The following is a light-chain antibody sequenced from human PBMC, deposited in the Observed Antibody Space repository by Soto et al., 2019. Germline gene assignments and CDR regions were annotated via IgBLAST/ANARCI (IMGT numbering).Light chain of an antibody. CDR1: SSNIGKSY. CDR3: ETWDTSLSAGEV. V-gene: IGLV1-51*01. Sequence: QAVVTQPPSVSAAPGQKVTISCSGSSSNIGKSYVSWYQQLPGTAPKLLIYDNNKRPSGIPDRFSGSKSGTSATLAITGLQTGDEADYYCETWDTSLSAGEVFGGGTKLTVL. CDR2: DNN. J-gene: IGLJ3*02.